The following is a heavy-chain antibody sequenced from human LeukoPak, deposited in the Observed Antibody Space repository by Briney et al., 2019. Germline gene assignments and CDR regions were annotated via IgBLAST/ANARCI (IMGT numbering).Heavy chain of an antibody. CDR1: GGSFSGDY. D-gene: IGHD2-2*01. CDR2: INHSGST. V-gene: IGHV4-34*01. Sequence: SETLSLTCAVYGGSFSGDYWSWIRQPPGKGLEWIGEINHSGSTNYNPSLKSRVTISVDTSKNQFSLKLSSVTAADTAVYYCARGLGYCSSTSCLSWFDPWGQGTLVTVSS. CDR3: ARGLGYCSSTSCLSWFDP. J-gene: IGHJ5*02.